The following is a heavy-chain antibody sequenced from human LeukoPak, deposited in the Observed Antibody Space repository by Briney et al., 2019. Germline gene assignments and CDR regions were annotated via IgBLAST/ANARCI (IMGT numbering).Heavy chain of an antibody. Sequence: GASVKVSCKASGGTFSSYTISWVRQAPGQGLEWMGGIIPIFGTANYAQKFQGRVTITADKSTSTAYMELSSLRSEDTAVYYCAREEPYGSGSYFLGAHFDYWGQGTLVTVSS. CDR2: IIPIFGTA. CDR1: GGTFSSYT. V-gene: IGHV1-69*06. D-gene: IGHD3-10*01. CDR3: AREEPYGSGSYFLGAHFDY. J-gene: IGHJ4*02.